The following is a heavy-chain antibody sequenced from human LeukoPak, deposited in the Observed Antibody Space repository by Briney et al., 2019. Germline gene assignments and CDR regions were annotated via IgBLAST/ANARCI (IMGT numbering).Heavy chain of an antibody. CDR1: GFTFSSYW. J-gene: IGHJ2*01. CDR2: IKQDGSEK. CDR3: ARGPYEVLWFGEGDWYFDL. Sequence: GGSLRLSCAASGFTFSSYWMSWVRQAPGKGLEWVANIKQDGSEKYYVDSVKGRFTISRDNAKNSLYLQMYSLRAEDTAVYYCARGPYEVLWFGEGDWYFDLWGRGTLVTVSS. D-gene: IGHD3-10*01. V-gene: IGHV3-7*01.